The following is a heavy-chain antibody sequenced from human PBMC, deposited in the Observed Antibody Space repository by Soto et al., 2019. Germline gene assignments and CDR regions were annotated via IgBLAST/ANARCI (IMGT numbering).Heavy chain of an antibody. V-gene: IGHV3-11*01. CDR2: ISSSGSTI. Sequence: GGSLRLSCAASGFTFSDYYMSWIRQAPGKGLEWVSYISSSGSTIYYADSVKGRFTISRDKAKNSLYLQMNSLRAEDTAVYYCARDPRAWGGYSSSSLPRSLMDVWGKGTTVTVSS. CDR1: GFTFSDYY. J-gene: IGHJ6*03. D-gene: IGHD6-6*01. CDR3: ARDPRAWGGYSSSSLPRSLMDV.